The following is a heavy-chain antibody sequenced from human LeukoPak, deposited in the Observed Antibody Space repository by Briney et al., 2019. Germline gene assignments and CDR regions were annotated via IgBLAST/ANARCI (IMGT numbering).Heavy chain of an antibody. V-gene: IGHV4-59*08. CDR3: ARHTRITMVRGASPFEY. D-gene: IGHD3-10*01. CDR2: IYNSGST. CDR1: GGSINSYY. Sequence: SETLSLTCTVSGGSINSYYWSWIRQPPGKGLEWIGHIYNSGSTKYNPSLKSRVTTSVDTSRNEFSLKLSSVTAADTAVYYCARHTRITMVRGASPFEYWGQGTLVTVSS. J-gene: IGHJ4*02.